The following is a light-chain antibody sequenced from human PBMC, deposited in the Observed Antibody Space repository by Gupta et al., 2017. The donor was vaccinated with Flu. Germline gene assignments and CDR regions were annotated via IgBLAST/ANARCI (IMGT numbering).Light chain of an antibody. V-gene: IGKV1-12*01. Sequence: DIQMTQSPSSVSASVGDRVTVTCRASQVIYSQLGWYQQKPGKAPKLLIYPASTLQRGVPSRFSGSGSETDFTLTITSLQPEDAATYYCQQAYSFPLTFGGGSKVEIK. CDR1: QVIYSQ. CDR2: PAS. J-gene: IGKJ4*01. CDR3: QQAYSFPLT.